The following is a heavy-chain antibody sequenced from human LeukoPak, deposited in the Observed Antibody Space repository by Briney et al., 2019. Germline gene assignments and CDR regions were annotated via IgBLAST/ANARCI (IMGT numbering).Heavy chain of an antibody. J-gene: IGHJ6*03. D-gene: IGHD6-19*01. V-gene: IGHV3-21*01. CDR1: GFTFSSYS. CDR3: ARSSGWYHRGPDYYYYYMDV. CDR2: ISSTSSYI. Sequence: GGSLRLSCAASGFTFSSYSINWVRQAPGKGLEWVSSISSTSSYIYYADSVKSRFTISRDNAKNSLYLQMNSLRAEDTAVYYCARSSGWYHRGPDYYYYYMDVWGKGTTVTVS.